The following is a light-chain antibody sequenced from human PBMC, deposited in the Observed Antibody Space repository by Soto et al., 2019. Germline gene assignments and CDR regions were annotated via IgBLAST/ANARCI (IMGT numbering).Light chain of an antibody. CDR3: KQYYSYPRS. V-gene: IGKV1-8*01. CDR2: AAS. Sequence: AIRMTQSPSSFSASTGDRVTITCRASQGISSYLAWYQQKPGKAPKLLIYAASTLQSGVQSRFSGSGSGTDFTLTIRCLQSEDFATYYCKQYYSYPRSFGPGTKVDIK. CDR1: QGISSY. J-gene: IGKJ3*01.